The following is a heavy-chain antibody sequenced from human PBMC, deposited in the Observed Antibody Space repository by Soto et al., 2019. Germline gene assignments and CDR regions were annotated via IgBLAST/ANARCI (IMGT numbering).Heavy chain of an antibody. D-gene: IGHD3-16*01. CDR2: INHSGST. J-gene: IGHJ4*02. CDR3: ARLPSRHWVDY. Sequence: PSETLSLTWAVYGGSFSGYDWRWIRPPPGKGLEWIGEINHSGSTNYNPSLKSRVTISADTSANQFSLMLNSVTAADTAIYYCARLPSRHWVDYWGQGTPVTVFS. V-gene: IGHV4-34*01. CDR1: GGSFSGYD.